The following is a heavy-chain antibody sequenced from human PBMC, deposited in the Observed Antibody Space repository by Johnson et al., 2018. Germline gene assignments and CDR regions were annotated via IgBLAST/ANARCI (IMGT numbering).Heavy chain of an antibody. CDR2: IYPSDSDT. V-gene: IGHV5-51*01. CDR3: ARRTAWFFDY. CDR1: GYSFPIYW. Sequence: VQLVQSGAEVKKPGESXKISCKVSGYSFPIYWIGWVRQMPGKGLAWMGIIYPSDSDTRYSPSFQGQVTIPADKSISPAYLQWSSLKASDTAMYYCARRTAWFFDYWGQGTLVTVSS. D-gene: IGHD2-21*02. J-gene: IGHJ4*02.